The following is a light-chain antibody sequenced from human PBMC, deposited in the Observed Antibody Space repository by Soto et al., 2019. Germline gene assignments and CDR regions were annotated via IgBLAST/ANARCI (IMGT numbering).Light chain of an antibody. CDR3: QQYNSSYT. V-gene: IGKV1-5*01. CDR2: DAS. Sequence: DIQMTQSPSTLSASVGDRVTITCRASQSISSWLAWYRQKPGKAPKLLIYDASSLESGVPSRFSGSGSGTEFTLTISNLQPDDFATYYCQQYNSSYTFGQGTKLEIK. J-gene: IGKJ2*01. CDR1: QSISSW.